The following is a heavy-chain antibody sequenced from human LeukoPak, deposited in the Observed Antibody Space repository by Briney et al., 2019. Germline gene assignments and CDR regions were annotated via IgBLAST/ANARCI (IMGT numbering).Heavy chain of an antibody. V-gene: IGHV3-53*01. CDR3: ARDRKDGNFFDY. Sequence: HPGGSLRLSCAASGFTVSINYMSWVRQAPGKGLEWVSIIYSGGSTYYADSVKGRFTISRDNSKNTLYLQMNSLRAEDTAVYYCARDRKDGNFFDYWGQGTLVTVSS. CDR2: IYSGGST. D-gene: IGHD2-15*01. J-gene: IGHJ4*02. CDR1: GFTVSINY.